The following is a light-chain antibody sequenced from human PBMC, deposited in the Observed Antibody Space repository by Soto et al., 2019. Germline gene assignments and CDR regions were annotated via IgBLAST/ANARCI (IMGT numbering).Light chain of an antibody. CDR2: GAS. Sequence: ETPMTQSPSTLSASVGDTVTITCRARQNINNWLVWYQQKPERVPKLLIYGASTLEDGVPSRFSGSRSGTEFTLTINSLQPDDFATYYCQRYDGYFGQGTKLEIK. CDR1: QNINNW. J-gene: IGKJ2*01. CDR3: QRYDGY. V-gene: IGKV1-5*01.